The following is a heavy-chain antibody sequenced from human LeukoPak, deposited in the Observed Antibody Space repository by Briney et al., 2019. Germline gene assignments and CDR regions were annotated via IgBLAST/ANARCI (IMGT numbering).Heavy chain of an antibody. J-gene: IGHJ4*02. D-gene: IGHD2-2*01. V-gene: IGHV3-23*01. CDR1: GFTFSSYS. CDR3: AKIPKGGYSDY. CDR2: ISPSGDST. Sequence: HPGGSLRLSCAASGFTFSSYSMNWVRQAPGKGLEWVSHISPSGDSTYYADSVKGRFTISRDSSKNTLSLQMNSLRAEDTAVYYCAKIPKGGYSDYWGQGTLVTVSS.